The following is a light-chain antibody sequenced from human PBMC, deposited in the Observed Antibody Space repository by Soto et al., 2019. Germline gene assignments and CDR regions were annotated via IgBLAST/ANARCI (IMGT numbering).Light chain of an antibody. V-gene: IGKV1-5*03. J-gene: IGKJ4*02. CDR1: QNIRSW. CDR2: KAS. Sequence: DIQMTQSPSTLSASVGDRVTITCRASQNIRSWLAWYQQKPGKAPRLLIYKASSLGSGVPSRFSGSGSGTEFTLTISSLQPDDSATYYCQQYDSSSTFGGGTKV. CDR3: QQYDSSST.